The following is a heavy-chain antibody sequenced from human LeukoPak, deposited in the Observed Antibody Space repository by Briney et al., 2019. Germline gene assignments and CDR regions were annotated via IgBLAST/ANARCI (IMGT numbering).Heavy chain of an antibody. CDR2: IYPGDSDT. CDR1: GYSFTSYW. D-gene: IGHD3-22*01. Sequence: GESLKISCKGSGYSFTSYWIGWVRQMPGKGLEWMGIIYPGDSDTRYSPSFQGQVTISADKSISTAYLQWSSLKASDTAMYYCASAQDVRTAGGGYLFDYWGQGTLVTVSS. V-gene: IGHV5-51*01. CDR3: ASAQDVRTAGGGYLFDY. J-gene: IGHJ4*02.